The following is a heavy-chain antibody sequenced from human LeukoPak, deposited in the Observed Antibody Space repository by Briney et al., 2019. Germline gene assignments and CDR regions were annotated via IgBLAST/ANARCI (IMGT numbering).Heavy chain of an antibody. Sequence: ASVKVSCKASGYTFTSYYMHWVRQAPGQGLEWMGGIIPILGTANYAQKFQGRVTITADESTSTAYMELSSLRSEDTAVYYCASGIPGIAAAGTSDYWGQGTLVTVSS. CDR1: GYTFTSYY. CDR2: IIPILGTA. CDR3: ASGIPGIAAAGTSDY. J-gene: IGHJ4*02. D-gene: IGHD6-13*01. V-gene: IGHV1-69*13.